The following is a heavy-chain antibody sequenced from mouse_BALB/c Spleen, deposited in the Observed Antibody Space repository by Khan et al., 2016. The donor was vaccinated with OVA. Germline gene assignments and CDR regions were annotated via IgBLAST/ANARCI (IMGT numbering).Heavy chain of an antibody. V-gene: IGHV14-1*02. CDR3: ARSGYVAWIAY. D-gene: IGHD2-10*02. J-gene: IGHJ3*01. CDR2: IDPENGNI. Sequence: VQLQESGAELVRPGALVKLSCKASGFNINDYYLHWVKQRPEHGLEWIGWIDPENGNIVYDPKFQGKASITSDTSSNPAYLQLSSLTSEDTAVYDCARSGYVAWIAYWGQGTLVTVSA. CDR1: GFNINDYY.